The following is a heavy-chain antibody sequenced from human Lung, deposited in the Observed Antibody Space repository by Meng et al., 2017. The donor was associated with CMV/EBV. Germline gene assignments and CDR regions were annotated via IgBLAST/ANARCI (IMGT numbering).Heavy chain of an antibody. J-gene: IGHJ4*02. CDR2: VYYDGST. CDR3: AREDEEGGYFDN. D-gene: IGHD3-16*01. CDR1: RGSVTSSSSY. Sequence: SETXSLXXTVSRGSVTSSSSYWTWIRQPPGKGLEWIGYVYYDGSTNYNPSLKSRVTISLDTSKNQFSLDLRSVTAADPAVYYCAREDEEGGYFDNWGQGTLVXVSS. V-gene: IGHV4-61*01.